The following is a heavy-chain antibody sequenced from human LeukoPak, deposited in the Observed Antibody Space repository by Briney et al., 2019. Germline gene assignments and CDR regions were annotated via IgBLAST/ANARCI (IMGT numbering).Heavy chain of an antibody. Sequence: GGSLRLSCAASGFTFSSYSMNWVRQAPGKGLEWVSSISSSSSYIYYADSVKGRFTISRDNAKNSPYLQMNSLRAEDTAVYYCASLPRGYSGYDPGVGYWGQGTLVTVSS. CDR3: ASLPRGYSGYDPGVGY. D-gene: IGHD5-12*01. J-gene: IGHJ4*02. CDR1: GFTFSSYS. CDR2: ISSSSSYI. V-gene: IGHV3-21*01.